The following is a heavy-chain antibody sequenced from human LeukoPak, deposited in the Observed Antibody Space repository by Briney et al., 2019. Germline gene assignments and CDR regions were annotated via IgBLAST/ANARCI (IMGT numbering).Heavy chain of an antibody. Sequence: PGGSLRLSCAASGFTFSSYAMHWVRQAPGKGLERVAVISYDGSNKYYADSVKGRFTISRDNSKNTLYLQMNSLRAEDTAVYYCARGGGIAAAGTPYYFDYWGQGTLVTVSS. D-gene: IGHD6-13*01. CDR3: ARGGGIAAAGTPYYFDY. CDR1: GFTFSSYA. V-gene: IGHV3-30-3*01. CDR2: ISYDGSNK. J-gene: IGHJ4*02.